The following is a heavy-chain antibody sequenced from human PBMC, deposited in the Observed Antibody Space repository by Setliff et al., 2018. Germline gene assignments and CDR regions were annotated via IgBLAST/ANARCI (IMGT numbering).Heavy chain of an antibody. CDR1: GYNFITTG. V-gene: IGHV1-18*01. D-gene: IGHD3-9*01. J-gene: IGHJ4*02. CDR2: ISPYNGNT. Sequence: ASVKVSCKTSGYNFITTGISWVRQAPGQGPEWMGCISPYNGNTNYAQKSQDRVTMTTDTSTATVYMELKNLRTDDTAVYYCARSSGPRVVLAADFDSWGQGTLVTVSS. CDR3: ARSSGPRVVLAADFDS.